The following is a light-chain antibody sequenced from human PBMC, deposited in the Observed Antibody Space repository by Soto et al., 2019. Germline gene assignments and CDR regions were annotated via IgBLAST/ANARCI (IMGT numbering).Light chain of an antibody. CDR2: GTS. J-gene: IGKJ4*01. Sequence: EVVLTQSPDTLSLSPGERATLSCRASQSVSSSYLAWYQQKPGQAPRLLTYGTSSRDSGIPDRFSGSGSGTDFTLTISRLEPEDFAVYYCQNYGSSSLTFGGGTKVEIK. V-gene: IGKV3-20*01. CDR3: QNYGSSSLT. CDR1: QSVSSSY.